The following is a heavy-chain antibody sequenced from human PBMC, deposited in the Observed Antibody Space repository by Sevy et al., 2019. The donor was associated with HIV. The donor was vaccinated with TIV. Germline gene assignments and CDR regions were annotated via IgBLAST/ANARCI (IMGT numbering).Heavy chain of an antibody. J-gene: IGHJ3*01. D-gene: IGHD3-16*01. V-gene: IGHV3-7*03. CDR1: GLTFSNYW. CDR2: IKQDGSEK. Sequence: GGSLRLSCVASGLTFSNYWMSWVRQAPGKGLEWVANIKQDGSEKYYVDSVKGRFTTSRDNAKNSLYLHMNSLRAEDTAVYYCAIKGGLRPNDAFAVWGQGTMVTVSS. CDR3: AIKGGLRPNDAFAV.